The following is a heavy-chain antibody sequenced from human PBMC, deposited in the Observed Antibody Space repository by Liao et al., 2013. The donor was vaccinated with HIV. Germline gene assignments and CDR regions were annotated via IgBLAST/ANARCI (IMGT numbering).Heavy chain of an antibody. V-gene: IGHV4-59*01. CDR3: ARDLPPNN. CDR2: VSFSGGT. D-gene: IGHD2-8*01. J-gene: IGHJ4*02. Sequence: QVHLQEPGPKLVKPWGTLSLTCSVSGGSISSNYWSWLRQSPGKGLEWIGFVSFSGGTKYNPSLRSRVTMSIDTTKNQFSLNLNSVTAADTAIYYCARDLPPNNWGQGILVSVSS. CDR1: GGSISSNY.